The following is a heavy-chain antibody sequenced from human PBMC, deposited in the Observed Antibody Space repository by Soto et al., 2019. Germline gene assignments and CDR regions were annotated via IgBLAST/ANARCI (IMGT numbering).Heavy chain of an antibody. CDR3: ARGRRYDFWSGQSLTYYGMRV. Sequence: GGSLRLSCAASGFTFSSYGMHWVRQAPGKGLECVAVIWYDGSNKYYADSVKGRFTISRDNSKNTLYLQMNSLRAEDTAVYYCARGRRYDFWSGQSLTYYGMRVWGPGATVT. CDR2: IWYDGSNK. V-gene: IGHV3-33*01. J-gene: IGHJ6*02. CDR1: GFTFSSYG. D-gene: IGHD3-3*01.